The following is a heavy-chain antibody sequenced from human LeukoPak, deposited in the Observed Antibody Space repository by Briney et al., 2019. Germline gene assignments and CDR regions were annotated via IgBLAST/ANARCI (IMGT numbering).Heavy chain of an antibody. V-gene: IGHV4-59*01. Sequence: PWETLSLTCTVYGASISNYHWSWIRQPPGKGLEWIGYIYYSGSPNYNPSLKSRVTMSVDMSKNQFSLKLTSVTAADTAVYYCARHDYGRNSPRAYFDHWGQGTLVTVSS. J-gene: IGHJ4*02. CDR1: GASISNYH. CDR3: ARHDYGRNSPRAYFDH. D-gene: IGHD4-23*01. CDR2: IYYSGSP.